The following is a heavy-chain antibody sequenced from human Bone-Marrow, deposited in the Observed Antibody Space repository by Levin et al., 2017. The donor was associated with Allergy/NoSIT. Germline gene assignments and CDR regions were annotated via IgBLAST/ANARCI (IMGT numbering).Heavy chain of an antibody. CDR2: IWYDGSHK. D-gene: IGHD5-24*01. CDR3: ARDRLLTDGLNYGMDV. J-gene: IGHJ6*02. V-gene: IGHV3-33*01. Sequence: GGSLRLSCAASGISFNGYGMHWVRQAPGKGLEWVANIWYDGSHKYYADSVKGRFTISRDNSKNTIDLQMNSLRVEDTAIYYCARDRLLTDGLNYGMDVWGQGTTVTVSS. CDR1: GISFNGYG.